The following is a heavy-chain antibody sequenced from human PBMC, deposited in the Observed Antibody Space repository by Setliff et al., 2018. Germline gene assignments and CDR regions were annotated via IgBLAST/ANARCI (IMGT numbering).Heavy chain of an antibody. CDR1: GYSISSGYI. D-gene: IGHD2-21*02. Sequence: SKTLSLTCTVSGYSISSGYIWGWIRQPPGKGLEWVGNIGHTGCINYNPSLKSRLTISRDTSKNQVSLKLNSVTATDTAVYYCARDLGHGGDSDYWGQGILVTVSS. V-gene: IGHV4-38-2*02. CDR3: ARDLGHGGDSDY. J-gene: IGHJ4*02. CDR2: IGHTGCI.